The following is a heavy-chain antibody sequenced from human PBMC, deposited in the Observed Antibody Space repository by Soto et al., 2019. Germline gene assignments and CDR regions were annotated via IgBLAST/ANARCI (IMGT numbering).Heavy chain of an antibody. D-gene: IGHD2-15*01. Sequence: SETLSLTCTVSGGSISSGGYYWSWIRQHPGKGLEWIGFIYYSVTYYNPSLRGRGTITVDTSKNEFSLKLSSVTATDTAVYYCARDLAYCASGSCYAKWGSWGQGTLVTVSS. CDR1: GGSISSGGYY. V-gene: IGHV4-30-4*08. CDR2: IYYSVT. J-gene: IGHJ4*02. CDR3: ARDLAYCASGSCYAKWGS.